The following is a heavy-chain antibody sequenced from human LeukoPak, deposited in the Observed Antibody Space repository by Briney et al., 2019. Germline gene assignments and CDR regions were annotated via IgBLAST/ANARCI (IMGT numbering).Heavy chain of an antibody. D-gene: IGHD3-3*01. CDR1: GGSFSGYY. J-gene: IGHJ3*02. CDR2: INHSGST. Sequence: SETLSLTCAVYGGSFSGYYWGWIRQPPGKGLEWIGEINHSGSTDYNPSLKSRVTISVDTSKNQFSLRLTSVTAADTAVYYCARGDNVLRFLEVDAFDIWGQGTMVTVS. CDR3: ARGDNVLRFLEVDAFDI. V-gene: IGHV4-34*01.